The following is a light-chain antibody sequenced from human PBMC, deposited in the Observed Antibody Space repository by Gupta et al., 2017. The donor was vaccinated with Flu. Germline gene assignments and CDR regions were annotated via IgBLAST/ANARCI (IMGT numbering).Light chain of an antibody. CDR3: QSADSSGTYV. CDR2: KDS. V-gene: IGLV3-25*03. CDR1: ALPKQY. J-gene: IGLJ1*01. Sequence: VSVSPGQTARITCSGDALPKQYAYWYQQKPGQAPVLVIYKDSERPSGIPERFSGSSSGTTVTLTISGVQAEDEADYYCQSADSSGTYVFGTGTKVTVL.